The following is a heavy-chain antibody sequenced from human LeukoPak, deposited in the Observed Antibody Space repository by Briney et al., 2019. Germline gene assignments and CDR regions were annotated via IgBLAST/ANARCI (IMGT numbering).Heavy chain of an antibody. D-gene: IGHD3-3*01. Sequence: GGSLRLSCAASGFTFSNYWMSWVRQAPGKGLEGVAHIKQDGSEKYHVDSVKGRFTISRDNAKNSLYLQMNSLRAEDTAVYYCARVKYYDFWSGNDAFDIWGQGTMVTVS. V-gene: IGHV3-7*01. CDR2: IKQDGSEK. J-gene: IGHJ3*02. CDR3: ARVKYYDFWSGNDAFDI. CDR1: GFTFSNYW.